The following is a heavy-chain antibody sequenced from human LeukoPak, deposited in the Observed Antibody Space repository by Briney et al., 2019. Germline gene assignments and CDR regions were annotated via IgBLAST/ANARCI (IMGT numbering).Heavy chain of an antibody. CDR2: IYSGGAT. V-gene: IGHV3-53*01. D-gene: IGHD6-13*01. J-gene: IGHJ4*02. CDR1: GFTVSSNY. Sequence: PGGSLRLSCAASGFTVSSNYMSWVRQAPGKGLEWVSVIYSGGATFYADSVKGRFTISRDDSKNTLYLQMNSLRAKDTAVYYCARGSHIGAASILDNWGQGTLVTVSS. CDR3: ARGSHIGAASILDN.